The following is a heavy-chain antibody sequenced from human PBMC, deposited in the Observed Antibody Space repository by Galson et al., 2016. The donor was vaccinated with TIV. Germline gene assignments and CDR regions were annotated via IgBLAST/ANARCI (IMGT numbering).Heavy chain of an antibody. CDR3: ARDGHDFWSGGANTLDF. CDR1: GFPFSSYT. CDR2: RSYDGSNE. J-gene: IGHJ4*02. Sequence: SLRLSCAASGFPFSSYTMHWVRQAPGKGLDWVAIRSYDGSNEYYADSVKGRFTISRDNSKNTLYLQMDSLRIKDTAVYYCARDGHDFWSGGANTLDFWGQGTLVTVSS. V-gene: IGHV3-30*04. D-gene: IGHD3-3*01.